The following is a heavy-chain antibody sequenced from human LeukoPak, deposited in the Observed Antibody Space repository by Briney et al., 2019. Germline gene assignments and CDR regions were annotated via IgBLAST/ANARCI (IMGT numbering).Heavy chain of an antibody. V-gene: IGHV1-18*01. Sequence: ASVKVSCKASGYTFTSYGISWVRQAPGQGLEWMGWISAYNGNTNYAQKLQGRVTMTTGTSTSTAYMELRSLRSDDTAVYYCARDKRGQSSGWYDAFDIWGQGTMVTVSS. J-gene: IGHJ3*02. CDR1: GYTFTSYG. D-gene: IGHD6-19*01. CDR2: ISAYNGNT. CDR3: ARDKRGQSSGWYDAFDI.